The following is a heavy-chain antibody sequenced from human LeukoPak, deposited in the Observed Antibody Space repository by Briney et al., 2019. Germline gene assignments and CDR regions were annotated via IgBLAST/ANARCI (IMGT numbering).Heavy chain of an antibody. CDR1: GGSISRLY. Sequence: SETLSLTCSVSGGSISRLYWTWNRQPPGKGLEWIGYISPSGTSSYNPALKSRLTISLDTSKNQFSLKLTSATAADTAVYYCAQKSELSLGGSFDIWGRGTMVTVSS. CDR3: AQKSELSLGGSFDI. D-gene: IGHD1-26*01. J-gene: IGHJ3*02. CDR2: ISPSGTS. V-gene: IGHV4-4*09.